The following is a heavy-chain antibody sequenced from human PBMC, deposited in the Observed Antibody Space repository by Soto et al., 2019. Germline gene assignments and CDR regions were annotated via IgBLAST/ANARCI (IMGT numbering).Heavy chain of an antibody. CDR1: GGSISSSSYY. D-gene: IGHD3-3*01. V-gene: IGHV4-39*01. Sequence: QLQLQESGPGLVKPSETLSLTCTVSGGSISSSSYYWGWIRQPPGKGLEWIGSIYYSGSTYYNPSLKSRVTIPVDTSKNQFSLKLSSVTAADTAVYYCARHPGGMGDFWSGYNFGNYYYYYGMDVWGQGTTVTVSS. J-gene: IGHJ6*02. CDR2: IYYSGST. CDR3: ARHPGGMGDFWSGYNFGNYYYYYGMDV.